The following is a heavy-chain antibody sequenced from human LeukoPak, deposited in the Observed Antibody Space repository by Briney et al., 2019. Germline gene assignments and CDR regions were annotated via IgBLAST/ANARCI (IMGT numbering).Heavy chain of an antibody. CDR1: GFTFSSYS. D-gene: IGHD1-26*01. J-gene: IGHJ4*02. Sequence: GGSLRLSCAASGFTFSSYSMNWVRQAPGKGLEWVSYISSSSSTTYYADSVKDRFTISRDNAKNSLYLQMNSLRAEDTAVYYCARDQHYSGSYGVDYWGQGTLVTVSS. CDR2: ISSSSSTT. CDR3: ARDQHYSGSYGVDY. V-gene: IGHV3-48*01.